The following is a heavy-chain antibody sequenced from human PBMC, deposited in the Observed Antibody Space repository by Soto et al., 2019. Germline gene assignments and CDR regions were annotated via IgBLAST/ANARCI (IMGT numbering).Heavy chain of an antibody. D-gene: IGHD6-19*01. CDR2: IWYDGSNK. J-gene: IGHJ6*02. V-gene: IGHV3-30*02. CDR1: GFTFSSYG. Sequence: GGSLRLSCAASGFTFSSYGMHWVRQAPGKGLEWVAVIWYDGSNKYYADSVKGRFTISRDNSKNTLYLQMNSLRAEDTAVYYCAKDLIAVAGKGDYYYYYGMDVWGQGTTVTVSS. CDR3: AKDLIAVAGKGDYYYYYGMDV.